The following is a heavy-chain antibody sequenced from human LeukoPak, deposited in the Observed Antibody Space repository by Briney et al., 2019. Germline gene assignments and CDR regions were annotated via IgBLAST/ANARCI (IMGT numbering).Heavy chain of an antibody. CDR3: VLFLRYLDY. Sequence: GGSLRLSCAASAFSVSTNYMSWVRQAPGKGLEWVSVMYTVGTTHYADSVRGRFTISRDNSKNTLYLQMNSLRAEDTAVYYCVLFLRYLDYWGQGTLVTVSS. D-gene: IGHD2-21*01. CDR2: MYTVGTT. J-gene: IGHJ4*02. CDR1: AFSVSTNY. V-gene: IGHV3-53*01.